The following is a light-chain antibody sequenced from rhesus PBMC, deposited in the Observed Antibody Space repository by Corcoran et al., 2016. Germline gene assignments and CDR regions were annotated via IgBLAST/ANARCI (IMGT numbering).Light chain of an antibody. J-gene: IGKJ1*01. CDR3: QQGYGTPRT. CDR2: KAS. CDR1: ENVNNY. V-gene: IGKV1-74*01. Sequence: DIQMTQSPSSLSASVGDRVTITCRASENVNNYLNWYQQKPGKAPKLLIYKASTLQRGVPSRFSGSGSGTDYTFTISSLQPEDVATYYCQQGYGTPRTFGQGTKVEIK.